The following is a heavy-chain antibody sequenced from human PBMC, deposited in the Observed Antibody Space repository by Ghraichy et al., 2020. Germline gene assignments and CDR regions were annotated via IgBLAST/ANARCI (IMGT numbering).Heavy chain of an antibody. CDR3: ARGILGNSRGGY. CDR1: GYTFSSFD. CDR2: MNPNMGNT. V-gene: IGHV1-8*02. D-gene: IGHD5-18*01. J-gene: IGHJ4*02. Sequence: ASVKVSCKASGYTFSSFDIHWVRQAAGQGLEWMGWMNPNMGNTGYAQKFQGRVSMTRNTSITTAYMELSSLTSEDTAVYYCARGILGNSRGGYWGQGTLVTVSS.